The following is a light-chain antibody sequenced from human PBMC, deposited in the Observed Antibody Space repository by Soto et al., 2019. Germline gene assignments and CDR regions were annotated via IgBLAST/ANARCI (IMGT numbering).Light chain of an antibody. Sequence: EPVLTPASGTLRLSPSERATLSCRASQSVSSSYLAWCQQKPGEAPRHLIYGASSRATSIPDRFSGSGSGTNFTLIISRLEPEDFAVYYCQQYGSSLTWTFGQGTKVDIK. CDR3: QQYGSSLTWT. CDR2: GAS. J-gene: IGKJ1*01. CDR1: QSVSSSY. V-gene: IGKV3-20*01.